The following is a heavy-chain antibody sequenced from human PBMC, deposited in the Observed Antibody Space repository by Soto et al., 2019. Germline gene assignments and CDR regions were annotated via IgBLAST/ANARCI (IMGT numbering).Heavy chain of an antibody. Sequence: PSETLSLTCTVSGGSISSGGYYWSWIRQHPGKGLEWIGYIYYSGSTYYNPSLKSRVTISVDTSKNQFSLKLSSVTAADTAVYYCSTMAGYNQHNDLWGQAILVTVSS. V-gene: IGHV4-31*03. CDR2: IYYSGST. J-gene: IGHJ5*02. CDR3: STMAGYNQHNDL. CDR1: GGSISSGGYY. D-gene: IGHD5-12*01.